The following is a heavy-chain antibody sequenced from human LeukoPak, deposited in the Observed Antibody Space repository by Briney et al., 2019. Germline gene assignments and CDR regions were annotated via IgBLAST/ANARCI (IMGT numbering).Heavy chain of an antibody. CDR2: MNPNSGNT. V-gene: IGHV1-8*01. CDR1: GYTFTSYD. CDR3: ARANSRATIFGVVIPNNWFDP. D-gene: IGHD3-3*01. Sequence: GASVKVSRKASGYTFTSYDINWVRQATGQGLEWMGWMNPNSGNTGYAQKFQGRVTMTRNTSISTAYMELSSLRSEDTAVYYCARANSRATIFGVVIPNNWFDPWGQGTLVTVSS. J-gene: IGHJ5*02.